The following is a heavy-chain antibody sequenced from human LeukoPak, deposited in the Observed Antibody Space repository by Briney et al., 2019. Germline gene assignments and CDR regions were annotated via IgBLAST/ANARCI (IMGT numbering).Heavy chain of an antibody. CDR2: NIPIFGRA. D-gene: IGHD4-11*01. CDR1: GGTFSSYD. J-gene: IGHJ5*02. Sequence: SVKLSCKSSGGTFSSYDISWVRQAPGQGLEWMGGNIPIFGRANYAQKFQGRVTLTADESTSTAYMELSSLRSEDTAVYYCARDYTSAQLDWFDPWGQGTLVTVSS. CDR3: ARDYTSAQLDWFDP. V-gene: IGHV1-69*01.